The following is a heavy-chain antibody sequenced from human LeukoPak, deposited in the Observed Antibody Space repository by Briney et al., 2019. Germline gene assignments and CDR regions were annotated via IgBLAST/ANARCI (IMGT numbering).Heavy chain of an antibody. CDR1: GFTFDDYA. V-gene: IGHV3-9*01. Sequence: PGRSLRLSCAASGFTFDDYAMHWVRQAPGKGLEWVSGISWNSGSIGYADSVKGRFTISRDNAKNSLYLQMNSLRAEDTALYYCAKVPISSSWYSWFDPWGQGTLVTVSS. J-gene: IGHJ5*02. D-gene: IGHD6-13*01. CDR2: ISWNSGSI. CDR3: AKVPISSSWYSWFDP.